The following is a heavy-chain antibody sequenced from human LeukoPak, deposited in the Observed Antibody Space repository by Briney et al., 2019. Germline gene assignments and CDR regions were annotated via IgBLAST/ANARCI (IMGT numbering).Heavy chain of an antibody. J-gene: IGHJ5*02. CDR3: ATRFREYYYGSGSTRRGFDP. D-gene: IGHD3-10*01. CDR1: GYTLTELS. Sequence: ASVKVSCKVSGYTLTELSMHWVRQAPGKGLEWMGGFEPEDGETIYAQKFQGRVTMTEDTSTDTAYMELSSLRSEDTAVYYCATRFREYYYGSGSTRRGFDPWGQGTLVTVSS. V-gene: IGHV1-24*01. CDR2: FEPEDGET.